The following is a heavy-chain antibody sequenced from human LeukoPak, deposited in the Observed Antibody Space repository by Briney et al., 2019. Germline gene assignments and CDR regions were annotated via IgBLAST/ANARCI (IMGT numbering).Heavy chain of an antibody. CDR3: AQIGVAVAGSY. V-gene: IGHV3-74*01. CDR1: GFTFSSYA. J-gene: IGHJ4*02. CDR2: INSDGSVT. D-gene: IGHD6-19*01. Sequence: GGSLRLSCAASGFTFSSYAMHWVRQAPGKGLVWVSRINSDGSVTSYADSVKGRFTISRDNAKNSLYLQMNSLRAEDTAVYYCAQIGVAVAGSYWGQGTLVTVSS.